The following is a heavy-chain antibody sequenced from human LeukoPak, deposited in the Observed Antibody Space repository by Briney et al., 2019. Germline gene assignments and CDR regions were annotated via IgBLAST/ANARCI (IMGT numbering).Heavy chain of an antibody. Sequence: GGSLRLFCAASGFTFSSYAMQWVRQAPGKGLVWVAVISFDGSNKYYADSVKGRFTISRDNSKNTLYLQMNSLRAEDTAVYYCARGHYYDSSGYRYYFDYWGQGTLVTVSS. CDR1: GFTFSSYA. CDR3: ARGHYYDSSGYRYYFDY. V-gene: IGHV3-30-3*01. CDR2: ISFDGSNK. J-gene: IGHJ4*02. D-gene: IGHD3-22*01.